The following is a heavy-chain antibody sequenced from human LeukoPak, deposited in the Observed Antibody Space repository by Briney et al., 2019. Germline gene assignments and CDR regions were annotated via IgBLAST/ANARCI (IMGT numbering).Heavy chain of an antibody. J-gene: IGHJ2*01. CDR3: ARETTVIREWYFDL. Sequence: GGSLRLSCAASGVTLRNYWMHWVRQAPGKGLVWVSRMNYDGSSTTYADSVKGRFTISRDNAKSTLYLQMNSLRAEDTAVYYCARETTVIREWYFDLWGRGTLVTVAS. V-gene: IGHV3-74*03. CDR1: GVTLRNYW. D-gene: IGHD4-17*01. CDR2: MNYDGSST.